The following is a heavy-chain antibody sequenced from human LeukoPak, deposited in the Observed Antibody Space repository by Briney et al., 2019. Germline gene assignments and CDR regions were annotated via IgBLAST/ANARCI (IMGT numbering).Heavy chain of an antibody. D-gene: IGHD2-2*01. J-gene: IGHJ6*02. Sequence: ASVKVSCKASGYTFTGYYMHWVRQAPGQGLEWMGWISPNSGGTNYAQKFQGRVTMTRDTSISTAYMELSRLRSDDTAVYYCARDQSYCSSTSCYSYGMDVWGQGTTVTVSS. CDR3: ARDQSYCSSTSCYSYGMDV. CDR1: GYTFTGYY. CDR2: ISPNSGGT. V-gene: IGHV1-2*02.